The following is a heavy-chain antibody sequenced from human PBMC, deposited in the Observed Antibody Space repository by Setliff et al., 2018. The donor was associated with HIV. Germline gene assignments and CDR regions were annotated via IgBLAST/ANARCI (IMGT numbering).Heavy chain of an antibody. Sequence: ASVKVSCKASGYTFTSYYMHWVRQAPGQGLEWMGIINPSGGSTSYAQKFQGRVTMTRDTTTSTVYMELSSLRSEDTAVYYCARDRNVVVVAAYAFDIWGQGTMVTVSS. V-gene: IGHV1-46*01. J-gene: IGHJ3*02. CDR2: INPSGGST. CDR3: ARDRNVVVVAAYAFDI. D-gene: IGHD2-15*01. CDR1: GYTFTSYY.